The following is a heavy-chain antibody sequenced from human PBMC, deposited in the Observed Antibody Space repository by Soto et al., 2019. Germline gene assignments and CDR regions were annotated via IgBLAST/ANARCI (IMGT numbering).Heavy chain of an antibody. CDR3: AKDRLWGSSDRGAPDDFEV. Sequence: SETLSLTCTVSGGSISSRNWWSWLRQSPTKGLEWIGEIYQSGSTNYNPSLESRATISVDKSKNQFSLELTSLTAADTAVYYCAKDRLWGSSDRGAPDDFEVWGQGTMVTVSS. CDR2: IYQSGST. J-gene: IGHJ3*01. D-gene: IGHD3-16*01. CDR1: GGSISSRNW. V-gene: IGHV4-4*02.